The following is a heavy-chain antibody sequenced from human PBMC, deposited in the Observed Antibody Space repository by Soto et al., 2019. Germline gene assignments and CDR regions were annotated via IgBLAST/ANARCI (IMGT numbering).Heavy chain of an antibody. CDR2: IWYDGSNK. D-gene: IGHD2-2*01. CDR1: GFIFSSYG. J-gene: IGHJ6*02. CDR3: ARDLFRAGCSSFSCNPFYDYGMDV. Sequence: PGGSLRLSCAASGFIFSSYGMHLVRQSQGKGLEWVALIWYDGSNKYYADSVKGRFTISRDNSKNTLYLQMYSLRPEDTALYYCARDLFRAGCSSFSCNPFYDYGMDVWGQGTPVTFSS. V-gene: IGHV3-33*01.